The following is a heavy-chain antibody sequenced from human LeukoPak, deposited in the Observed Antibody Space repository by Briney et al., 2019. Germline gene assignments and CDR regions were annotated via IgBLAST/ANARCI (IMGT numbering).Heavy chain of an antibody. CDR3: ARHLADCGCDCYIPNYFYGMDV. CDR2: TYQSGSP. V-gene: IGHV4-59*08. Sequence: SETLSLTCTASGGSISGNARSWIRQPPEKGLAWIGYTYQSGSPKYNPSLKGRVTISPDTSKNQFSLKLGSVAAADTAVYYCARHLADCGCDCYIPNYFYGMDVWGQGTAVTVSS. CDR1: GGSISGNA. J-gene: IGHJ6*02. D-gene: IGHD2-21*02.